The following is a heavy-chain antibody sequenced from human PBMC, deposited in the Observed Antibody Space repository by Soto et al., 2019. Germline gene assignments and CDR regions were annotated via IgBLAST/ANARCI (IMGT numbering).Heavy chain of an antibody. CDR1: GFTFSSYG. D-gene: IGHD3-22*01. J-gene: IGHJ4*02. CDR3: AKDQCLYDSSGYQDY. V-gene: IGHV3-30*18. Sequence: PGCALRLSCAASGFTFSSYGMNWVRQAPGKGLEWVAVISYDGSNKYYADSVKGRFTISRDNSKNTLYLQMNSLRAEETAVYHCAKDQCLYDSSGYQDYWGQGTLVTASS. CDR2: ISYDGSNK.